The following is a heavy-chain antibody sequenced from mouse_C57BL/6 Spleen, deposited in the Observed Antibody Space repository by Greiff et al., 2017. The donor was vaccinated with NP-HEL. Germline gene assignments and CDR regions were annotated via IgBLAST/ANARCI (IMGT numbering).Heavy chain of an antibody. CDR1: GYSITSGYY. J-gene: IGHJ2*01. Sequence: EVQLQESGPGLVKPSQSLSLTCSVTGYSITSGYYWNWIRQFPGNQLEWMGYISYDGSNNYNPSLKNRISITRDTSKNQFFLKLNTVTTEDTATYYCAREGSNPFDYWGQGTTLTVSS. CDR3: AREGSNPFDY. CDR2: ISYDGSN. D-gene: IGHD2-5*01. V-gene: IGHV3-6*01.